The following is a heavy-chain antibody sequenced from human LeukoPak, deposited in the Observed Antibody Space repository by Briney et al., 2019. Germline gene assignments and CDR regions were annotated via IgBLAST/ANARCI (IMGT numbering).Heavy chain of an antibody. J-gene: IGHJ5*02. CDR1: GYTFTGYY. CDR3: ARDLTAGTGFDP. CDR2: INPNSGGT. V-gene: IGHV1-2*02. D-gene: IGHD6-19*01. Sequence: ASVKVSCKASGYTFTGYYMHWVRQAPGQGLEWMGWINPNSGGTNYAQKFQGRVTMTRDMSISTAYMELSRLRSDDTAVYYCARDLTAGTGFDPWGQGTLVTVSS.